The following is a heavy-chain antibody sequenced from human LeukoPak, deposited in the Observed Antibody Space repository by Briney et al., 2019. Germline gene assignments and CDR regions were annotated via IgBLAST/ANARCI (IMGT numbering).Heavy chain of an antibody. Sequence: GGSLRLSCAASGFTFSSYAMGWVRQAPGNGLEWVSVISDSGGITYYADSVKGRFTISRDNSRNTLYLQMNSLRVDDTAAYYCAKDARRYSGWYFFDHWGQGTLVTVSS. J-gene: IGHJ4*02. CDR3: AKDARRYSGWYFFDH. CDR1: GFTFSSYA. CDR2: ISDSGGIT. D-gene: IGHD6-19*01. V-gene: IGHV3-23*01.